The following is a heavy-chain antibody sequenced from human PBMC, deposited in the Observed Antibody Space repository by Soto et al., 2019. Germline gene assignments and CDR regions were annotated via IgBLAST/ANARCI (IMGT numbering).Heavy chain of an antibody. CDR1: GGSISSGDYY. CDR2: IYYSGST. V-gene: IGHV4-30-4*01. D-gene: IGHD1-1*01. Sequence: QVQLQESGPGLVKPSQTLSLTCTVSGGSISSGDYYWSWIRQPQGKGLEWIGYIYYSGSTYYNPSLKSRVTISIDTNKNQFSLKLSSVTAAETAVYYCARDPGTTSQDYWGQGTLVTVSS. J-gene: IGHJ4*02. CDR3: ARDPGTTSQDY.